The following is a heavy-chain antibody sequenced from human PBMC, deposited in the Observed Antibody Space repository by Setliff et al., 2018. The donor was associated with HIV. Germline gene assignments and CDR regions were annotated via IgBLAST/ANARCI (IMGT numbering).Heavy chain of an antibody. J-gene: IGHJ4*02. CDR3: SRARCGIPAAVCFFDY. D-gene: IGHD2-2*01. CDR2: IIPLFGTT. V-gene: IGHV1-69*13. CDR1: GGSFSSYG. Sequence: SVKVSCKASGGSFSSYGISWVRQAPVQGLEWMGGIIPLFGTTTYAQNVQGRVTITADESTSTAYRELSSLRSEETPVYYCSRARCGIPAAVCFFDYWGQGTPVTVAS.